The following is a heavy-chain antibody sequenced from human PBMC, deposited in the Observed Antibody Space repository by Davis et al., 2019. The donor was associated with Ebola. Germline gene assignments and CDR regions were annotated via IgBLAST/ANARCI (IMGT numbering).Heavy chain of an antibody. D-gene: IGHD3-3*01. Sequence: GESLKISCAASGFAVSSKYMTWVRQAPGEGLEWVSVIYDVGSTYYADSVKGRFTITRDSSKDTAYLQMNSLRAEDTAVYFCARVFGDPYQWFWGQGALVTVSS. CDR3: ARVFGDPYQWF. J-gene: IGHJ4*02. V-gene: IGHV3-53*01. CDR1: GFAVSSKY. CDR2: IYDVGST.